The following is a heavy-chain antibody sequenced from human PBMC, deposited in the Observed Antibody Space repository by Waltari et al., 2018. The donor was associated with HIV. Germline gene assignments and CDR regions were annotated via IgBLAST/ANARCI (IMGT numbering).Heavy chain of an antibody. V-gene: IGHV3-23*01. J-gene: IGHJ4*02. CDR2: ISGSGGST. CDR1: GFTFAGYA. D-gene: IGHD3-10*01. CDR3: AKFRGSGSDY. Sequence: EVQLLEAGGGLVQPGGSLRLSCPASGFTFAGYAITWVRLAPGKGLEWVSGISGSGGSTFYADSVKGRFAISRDNSKNTLYLQMNTLRAEDTAVYYCAKFRGSGSDYWGQGAQVTVSS.